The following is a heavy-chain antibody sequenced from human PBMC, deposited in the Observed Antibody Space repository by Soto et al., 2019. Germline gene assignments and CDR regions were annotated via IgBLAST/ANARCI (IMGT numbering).Heavy chain of an antibody. V-gene: IGHV1-18*04. CDR2: ISAYNGNT. J-gene: IGHJ6*02. D-gene: IGHD2-15*01. CDR1: GYTFTSYG. Sequence: QVQLVRSGAEVKKPGASVKVSCKASGYTFTSYGISWVRQAPGQGLEWMGWISAYNGNTNYAQKLQARVTMTTDTSTSTAYMELRSLRSDDTAVYYCAREDIVVVVAANINYYYGMDVWGQGTTVTVSS. CDR3: AREDIVVVVAANINYYYGMDV.